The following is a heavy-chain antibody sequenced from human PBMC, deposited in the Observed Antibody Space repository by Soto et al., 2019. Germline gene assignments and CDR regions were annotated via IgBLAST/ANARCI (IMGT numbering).Heavy chain of an antibody. CDR1: GYSFTSYW. CDR2: IYPGDSDT. Sequence: GESLKISCKGSGYSFTSYWIGWVRQMPGKGLEWMGIIYPGDSDTRYSPSFQGQVTISADKSISTAYLEWSSLKASDTAMYYCARHRGYSYGEPRGYYYGMDVWGQGTTVTVSS. D-gene: IGHD5-18*01. V-gene: IGHV5-51*01. J-gene: IGHJ6*02. CDR3: ARHRGYSYGEPRGYYYGMDV.